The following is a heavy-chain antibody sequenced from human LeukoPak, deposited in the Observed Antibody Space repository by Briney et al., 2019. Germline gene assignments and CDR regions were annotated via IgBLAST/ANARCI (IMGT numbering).Heavy chain of an antibody. J-gene: IGHJ3*02. D-gene: IGHD3-22*01. CDR2: ISRGGTTT. CDR1: GFTFGIFE. V-gene: IGHV3-48*03. Sequence: GGSLRLSCAASGFTFGIFEMDWVRQAPGKGLEWISYISRGGTTTHYADSVRGRFTISRDDATNPLYLQMNSLRAEDTAVYYCAKEVTPESSGFDAFDIWGQGTMVTISS. CDR3: AKEVTPESSGFDAFDI.